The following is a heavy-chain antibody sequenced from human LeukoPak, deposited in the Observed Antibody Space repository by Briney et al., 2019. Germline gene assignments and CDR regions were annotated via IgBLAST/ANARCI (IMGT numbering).Heavy chain of an antibody. Sequence: PGGSLRLSCAASGFTFSSYGMHWVRQAPGKGLEWVAVISYDGSNKYYADSVKGQFTISRDNSKNTLYLQMNSLRAEDTAVYYCAKTPTVNYYYGMDVWGQGTTVTVSS. CDR3: AKTPTVNYYYGMDV. J-gene: IGHJ6*02. CDR1: GFTFSSYG. D-gene: IGHD4-11*01. V-gene: IGHV3-30*18. CDR2: ISYDGSNK.